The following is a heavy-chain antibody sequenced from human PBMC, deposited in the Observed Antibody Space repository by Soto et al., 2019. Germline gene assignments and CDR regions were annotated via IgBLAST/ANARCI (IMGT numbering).Heavy chain of an antibody. CDR2: VRGSGGST. J-gene: IGHJ4*02. CDR3: AKEAYDSSGYYYGY. D-gene: IGHD3-22*01. V-gene: IGHV3-23*01. Sequence: GGSLRLSCAASGFTFSSYAMSWVRQAPGKGLEWVSGVRGSGGSTYYADSVKGRFTISRDNSKNTLYLQMNSLRAEDTAVYYCAKEAYDSSGYYYGYWGQGTLVTVSS. CDR1: GFTFSSYA.